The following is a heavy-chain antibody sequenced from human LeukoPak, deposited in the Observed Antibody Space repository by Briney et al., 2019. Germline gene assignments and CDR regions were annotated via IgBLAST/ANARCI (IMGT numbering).Heavy chain of an antibody. CDR3: AKDLGSSWYYFDY. J-gene: IGHJ4*02. D-gene: IGHD6-13*01. CDR2: ISGSGDNT. CDR1: GFTFSSYA. V-gene: IGHV3-23*01. Sequence: GGSLRLSCVASGFTFSSYAMSWVRQAPGKGLEWVSSISGSGDNTYYADSVKGRFTISRDNSKNTLYLQMNSLRAEDTAVYYCAKDLGSSWYYFDYWGQGTLVTVSS.